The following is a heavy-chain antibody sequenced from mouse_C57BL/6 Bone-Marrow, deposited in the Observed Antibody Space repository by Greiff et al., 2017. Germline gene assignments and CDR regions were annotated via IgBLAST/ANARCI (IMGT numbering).Heavy chain of an antibody. D-gene: IGHD2-4*01. V-gene: IGHV1-59*01. CDR2: IDPSDSYT. CDR3: ARPFYDYDGDYDAMDY. Sequence: QVQLQQPGAELVRPGTSVKLSCKASGYTFTSYWMHWVKQRPGQGLEWIGVIDPSDSYTNYNQKFKGKATLTVDTSSSTAYMQLSSLTSEDSAVYYCARPFYDYDGDYDAMDYWGQGTSVTVSS. CDR1: GYTFTSYW. J-gene: IGHJ4*01.